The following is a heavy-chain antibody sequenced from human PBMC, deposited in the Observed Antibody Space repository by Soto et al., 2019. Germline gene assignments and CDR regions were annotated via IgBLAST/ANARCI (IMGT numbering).Heavy chain of an antibody. V-gene: IGHV3-30*18. CDR2: ISYDGSNQ. CDR3: AKHQASGQGSFDY. Sequence: PGGSLRLSCAASGFTFNIYGMHWVRQAPDKGLEWVALISYDGSNQYYADSVKGRFTISRDNSKNTLFLQMNSLRADDTAVYYCAKHQASGQGSFDYWGQGTLATVSS. CDR1: GFTFNIYG. J-gene: IGHJ4*02.